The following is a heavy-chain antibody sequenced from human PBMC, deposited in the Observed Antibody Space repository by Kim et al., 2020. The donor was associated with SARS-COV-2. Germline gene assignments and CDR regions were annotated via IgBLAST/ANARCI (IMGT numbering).Heavy chain of an antibody. CDR2: THNDGST. V-gene: IGHV4-39*01. D-gene: IGHD3-3*01. Sequence: SDTLSLTCNVSGGSISSLNYYWAWFRQPPGSTLQWIGNTHNDGSTYLNPSLESRLRISADASRNQISLRLSSVTATDTAVYYCATITYSTSSDFWGQGTLVTVSS. CDR3: ATITYSTSSDF. CDR1: GGSISSLNYY. J-gene: IGHJ4*02.